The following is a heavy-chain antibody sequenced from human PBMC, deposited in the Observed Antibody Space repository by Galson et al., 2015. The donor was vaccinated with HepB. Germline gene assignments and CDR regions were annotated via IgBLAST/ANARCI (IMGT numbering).Heavy chain of an antibody. CDR1: GFTFSSYS. Sequence: SLRLSCAASGFTFSSYSMNWVRQAPGKGLEWVSSISSSSSYIYYADSVKGRFTISRDNAKNSLYLQMNGLRAEDTAVYYCAREGSTVTTYYYYGMDVWGQGTTVTVSS. CDR3: AREGSTVTTYYYYGMDV. D-gene: IGHD4-17*01. V-gene: IGHV3-21*01. J-gene: IGHJ6*02. CDR2: ISSSSSYI.